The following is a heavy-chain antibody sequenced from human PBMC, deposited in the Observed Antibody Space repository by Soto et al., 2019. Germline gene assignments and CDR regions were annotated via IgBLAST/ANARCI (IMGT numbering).Heavy chain of an antibody. CDR2: IWYDGSNK. CDR3: ARDLSGDSYIDY. V-gene: IGHV3-33*01. Sequence: VQLVESGGGVVQPGRSLRLSCEASGFTFSGHGMHWVRQAPGKGLEWVAVIWYDGSNKHYADSVRGRFTISRDTSKNTLYLQMNSLRAEDTAVYYCARDLSGDSYIDYWGQGTLVTVSS. D-gene: IGHD2-21*02. CDR1: GFTFSGHG. J-gene: IGHJ4*02.